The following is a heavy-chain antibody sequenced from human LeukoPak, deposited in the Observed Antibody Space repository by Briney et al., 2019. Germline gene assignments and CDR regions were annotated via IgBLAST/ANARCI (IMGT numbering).Heavy chain of an antibody. V-gene: IGHV1-3*01. D-gene: IGHD2-2*01. Sequence: ASVKVSCKASGYTFTIYATHWVRQAPGQRLEWMGWINAGNGNTKYSQKFQGRVTITRDTSASTAYVELSSLRSEDTAVYYCARGGETSWVDYWGQGTLVTVSS. J-gene: IGHJ4*02. CDR3: ARGGETSWVDY. CDR1: GYTFTIYA. CDR2: INAGNGNT.